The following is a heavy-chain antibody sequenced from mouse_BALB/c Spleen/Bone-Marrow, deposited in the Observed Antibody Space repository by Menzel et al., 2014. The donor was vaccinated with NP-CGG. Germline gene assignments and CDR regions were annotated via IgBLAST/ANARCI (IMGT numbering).Heavy chain of an antibody. CDR1: GYTFTSYW. CDR2: IYPSDSYT. V-gene: IGHV1-69*02. D-gene: IGHD2-10*02. Sequence: VQLQQSGAELVRPGAPVKVSCKASGYTFTSYWINWVKQRPGQGLEWIGNIYPSDSYTNYNQNFKDKATLTVDKSSSTAYMQLSSPTSEDSAVYYCTRQYGNYYAMDYWGQGTSFTVPS. CDR3: TRQYGNYYAMDY. J-gene: IGHJ4*01.